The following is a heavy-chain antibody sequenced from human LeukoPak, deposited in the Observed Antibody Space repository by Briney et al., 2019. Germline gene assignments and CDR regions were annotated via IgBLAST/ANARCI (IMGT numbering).Heavy chain of an antibody. D-gene: IGHD3-16*01. CDR3: ARDQSGGHLYPHFDY. CDR1: GFTFSSYS. Sequence: GGSLRLSCAASGFTFSSYSMNWVRQAPGKGLEWVSYISSSSSTIYYADSVKGRFTISRDNAKNSLYLQMNSLRDEDTAVYYCARDQSGGHLYPHFDYWGQGTLVTVSS. V-gene: IGHV3-48*02. J-gene: IGHJ4*02. CDR2: ISSSSSTI.